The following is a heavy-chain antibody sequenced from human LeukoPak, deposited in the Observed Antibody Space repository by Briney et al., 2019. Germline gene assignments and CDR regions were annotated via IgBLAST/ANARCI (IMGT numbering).Heavy chain of an antibody. D-gene: IGHD3-10*01. Sequence: PGGSLRLSRAASGFTVGNNRMSWVRQAPGKGLEWVSTVYGGGNTAYADSVKGRFTISRDTSKNTLLLQMNSLRAEDTAVYFCVRERFGAYVENWGQGALVTVSS. CDR2: VYGGGNT. J-gene: IGHJ4*02. CDR1: GFTVGNNR. CDR3: VRERFGAYVEN. V-gene: IGHV3-53*01.